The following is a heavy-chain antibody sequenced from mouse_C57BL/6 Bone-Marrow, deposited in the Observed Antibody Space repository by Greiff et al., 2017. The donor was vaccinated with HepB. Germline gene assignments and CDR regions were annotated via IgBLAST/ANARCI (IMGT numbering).Heavy chain of an antibody. CDR2: IRNKANGYTT. Sequence: DVQLVESGGGLVQPGGSLSLSCAASGFTFTDYYMSWVRQPPGKALEWLGFIRNKANGYTTEYSASVKGRFTISRDNSQSFLYLQRNALRAEDSATYYCARYDTTHYFDGWGKGTTLTVSS. CDR1: GFTFTDYY. CDR3: ARYDTTHYFDG. V-gene: IGHV7-3*01. D-gene: IGHD1-1*01. J-gene: IGHJ2*01.